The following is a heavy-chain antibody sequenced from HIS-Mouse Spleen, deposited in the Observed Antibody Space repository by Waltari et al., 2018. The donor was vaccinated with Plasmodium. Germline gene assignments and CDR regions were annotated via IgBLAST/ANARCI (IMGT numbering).Heavy chain of an antibody. CDR2: IYYSGST. CDR1: GGSISSSIYY. Sequence: QLQLQESGPGLVKPSETLSLTCTVSGGSISSSIYYWGGIRQPPGKGLEWIGSIYYSGSTYYNPSLKSRVTISVDTSTNQFSLKLSSVTAADTAVYYCARRGGSYYYFDYWGQGTLVTVSS. CDR3: ARRGGSYYYFDY. D-gene: IGHD1-26*01. J-gene: IGHJ4*02. V-gene: IGHV4-39*01.